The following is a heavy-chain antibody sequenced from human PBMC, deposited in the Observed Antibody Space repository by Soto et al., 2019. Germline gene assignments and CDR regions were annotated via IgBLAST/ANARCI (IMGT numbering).Heavy chain of an antibody. CDR3: ARNRGAYDFWSGYYHYYYGMDV. CDR2: INHSGST. CDR1: GGSFSGYY. D-gene: IGHD3-3*01. Sequence: PSETLFLTCAVYGGSFSGYYWSWIRQPPGKGLEWIGEINHSGSTNYNPSLKSRVTISVDTSKNQFSLKLSSVTAADTAVYYCARNRGAYDFWSGYYHYYYGMDVWGQGTTVTVSS. J-gene: IGHJ6*02. V-gene: IGHV4-34*01.